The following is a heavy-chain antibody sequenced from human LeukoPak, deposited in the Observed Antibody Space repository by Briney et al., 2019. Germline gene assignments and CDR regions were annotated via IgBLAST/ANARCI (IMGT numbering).Heavy chain of an antibody. J-gene: IGHJ4*02. CDR3: TTGVYSSSSS. Sequence: GGSLRLSCAASGFTFSGYGMHWVRQAPGKGLEWVGRIKSRTDGGTTDYAAPVKGRFTISRDDSKNTLYLQMNSLKTEDTAVYYCTTGVYSSSSSWGQGTLVTVSS. V-gene: IGHV3-15*01. CDR2: IKSRTDGGTT. D-gene: IGHD6-6*01. CDR1: GFTFSGYG.